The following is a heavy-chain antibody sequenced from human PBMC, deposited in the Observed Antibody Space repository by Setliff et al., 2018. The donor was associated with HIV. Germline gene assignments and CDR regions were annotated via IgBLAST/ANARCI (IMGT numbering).Heavy chain of an antibody. CDR1: GYSFTNYW. Sequence: GESLKISCKGSGYSFTNYWIGWVRQMPGKGLEWVGIIYPGDSDTRYSPSFQGQVTISVDKSINTAYLQWNSLKASDTAMYHCARRASKASLDYWGQGTLVTVSS. V-gene: IGHV5-51*01. CDR3: ARRASKASLDY. CDR2: IYPGDSDT. J-gene: IGHJ4*02.